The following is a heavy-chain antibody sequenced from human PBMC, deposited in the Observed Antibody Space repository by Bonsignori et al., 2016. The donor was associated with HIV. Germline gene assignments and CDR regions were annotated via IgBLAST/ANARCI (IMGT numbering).Heavy chain of an antibody. CDR3: ARAAGVGRSPYNWFDP. V-gene: IGHV1-2*02. J-gene: IGHJ5*02. CDR2: IDPKTADT. D-gene: IGHD1-26*01. Sequence: WVRQAPGQGLEWVGYIDPKTADTDHAQKFEGRVTLTRDTSINKVYMELSRLKSDDTAVYYCARAAGVGRSPYNWFDPWGQGTLVTVSS.